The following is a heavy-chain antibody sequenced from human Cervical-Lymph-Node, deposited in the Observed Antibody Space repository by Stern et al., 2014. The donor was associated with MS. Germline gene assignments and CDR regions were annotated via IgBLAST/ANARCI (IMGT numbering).Heavy chain of an antibody. CDR1: GYTFTSNG. Sequence: QVQLVQSGAEVKKPGASVKVSCEASGYTFTSNGITWMRQAPGQGLEWVGLISAYNGDTKHAQKLQGRVTMTTDTSTSTAYMELRSLRSDDTAVYYCARDSHDYYRYGMDVWGQGTTVTVSS. J-gene: IGHJ6*02. CDR2: ISAYNGDT. CDR3: ARDSHDYYRYGMDV. V-gene: IGHV1-18*04.